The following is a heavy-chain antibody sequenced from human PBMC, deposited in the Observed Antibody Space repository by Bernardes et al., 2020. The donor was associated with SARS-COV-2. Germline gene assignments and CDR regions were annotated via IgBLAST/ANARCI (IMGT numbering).Heavy chain of an antibody. D-gene: IGHD3-16*01. CDR3: ARAVWGIWYFDL. J-gene: IGHJ2*01. Sequence: SETLSLTCAVYGGSFSDSYWSWIRQPPGKGLEWIGEIKFDGSTNYNSSLKSRVTMSVDTSKNQFSLKLNSVTAADTAVYYCARAVWGIWYFDLWGRGTLVTVSS. V-gene: IGHV4-34*01. CDR1: GGSFSDSY. CDR2: IKFDGST.